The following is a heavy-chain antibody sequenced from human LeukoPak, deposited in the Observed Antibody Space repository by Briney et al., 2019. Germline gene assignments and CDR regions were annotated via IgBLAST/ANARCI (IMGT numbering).Heavy chain of an antibody. J-gene: IGHJ4*02. CDR1: GVSIGSHY. Sequence: SETLSLTCTVSGVSIGSHYWSWIRQSPGKVLEWIGCVYNSGTTVYNPSLTGRVTISVDTSKNQSSLNLRSVTAADAAVYYCARDAYWGQGILVTVSS. CDR2: VYNSGTT. CDR3: ARDAY. V-gene: IGHV4-59*11.